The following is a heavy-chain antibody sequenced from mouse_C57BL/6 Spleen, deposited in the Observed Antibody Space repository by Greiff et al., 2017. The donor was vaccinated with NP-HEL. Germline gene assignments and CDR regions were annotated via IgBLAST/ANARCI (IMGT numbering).Heavy chain of an antibody. CDR2: IRNKANNHAT. Sequence: EVKLQESGGGLVQPGGSMKLSCAASGFTFSDAWMDWVRQSPEKGLEWVAEIRNKANNHATYYAESVKGRFTISRDDSKSSVYLQMNSLRAEDTGIYYCTRVIYGSSPYYYAMDYWGQGTSVTVSS. CDR3: TRVIYGSSPYYYAMDY. D-gene: IGHD1-1*01. V-gene: IGHV6-6*01. J-gene: IGHJ4*01. CDR1: GFTFSDAW.